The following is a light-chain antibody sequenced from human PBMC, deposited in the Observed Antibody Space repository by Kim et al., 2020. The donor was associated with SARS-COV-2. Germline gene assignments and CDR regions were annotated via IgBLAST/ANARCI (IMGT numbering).Light chain of an antibody. V-gene: IGKV1-39*01. CDR1: QSIRND. CDR3: QQTYSAPPIS. CDR2: AAT. Sequence: DIQMTQSPSSLSASIGDRVTITCRASQSIRNDLNWYQQRPGRAPKLLIFAATTLQSGVPSRFSGSSSGADFTLTITNVQPEDFATYYCQQTYSAPPISFGPGTRLEIK. J-gene: IGKJ5*01.